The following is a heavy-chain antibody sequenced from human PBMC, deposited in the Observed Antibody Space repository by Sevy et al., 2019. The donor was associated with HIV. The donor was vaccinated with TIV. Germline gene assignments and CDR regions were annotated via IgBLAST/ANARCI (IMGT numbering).Heavy chain of an antibody. Sequence: GRSLRLSCAASGFTFSSYSMNWVRQAPGKGLEWVSYISSSSTIYYADPVKGRFTISRDNAKNSLYLQMNSLRAEDTAVYYCARDLPAAAIRGSYYYGMDVWGQGTTVTVSS. D-gene: IGHD2-2*01. CDR3: ARDLPAAAIRGSYYYGMDV. J-gene: IGHJ6*02. CDR2: ISSSSTI. CDR1: GFTFSSYS. V-gene: IGHV3-48*01.